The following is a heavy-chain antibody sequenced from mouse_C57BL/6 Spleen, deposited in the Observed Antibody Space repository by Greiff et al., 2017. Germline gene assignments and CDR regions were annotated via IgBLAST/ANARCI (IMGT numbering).Heavy chain of an antibody. Sequence: VKLQQPGAELVRPGSSVKLSCKASGYTFTSYWMHWVKQRPIQGLEWIGNIDPSDSETHYNQKFKDKATLTVDKSSSTAYMQLSSLTSEDSAVYYCASSGAPAWFAYWGQGTLVTVSA. CDR3: ASSGAPAWFAY. D-gene: IGHD4-1*01. CDR2: IDPSDSET. V-gene: IGHV1-52*01. J-gene: IGHJ3*01. CDR1: GYTFTSYW.